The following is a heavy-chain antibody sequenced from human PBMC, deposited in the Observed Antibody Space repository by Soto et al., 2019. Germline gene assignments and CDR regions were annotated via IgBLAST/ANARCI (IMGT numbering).Heavy chain of an antibody. CDR1: GGTFSSYA. CDR3: ARFANDFWSGYPAGDYYYYGMDV. V-gene: IGHV1-69*13. Sequence: ASVKVSCKASGGTFSSYAISWVRQAPGQGLEWMGGIIPIFGTANYAQKFQGRVTITADESTSTAYMELSSLRSEDTAVYYCARFANDFWSGYPAGDYYYYGMDVWGQGTTVTVSS. J-gene: IGHJ6*02. CDR2: IIPIFGTA. D-gene: IGHD3-3*01.